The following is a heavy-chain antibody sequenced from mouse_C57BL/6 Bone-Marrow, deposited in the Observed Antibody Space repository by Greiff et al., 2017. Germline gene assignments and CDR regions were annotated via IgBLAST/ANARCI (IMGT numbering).Heavy chain of an antibody. CDR2: INPNNGGT. Sequence: VHVKQSGPELVKPGASVKISCKASGYTFTDYYMNWVKQSPGKSLEWIGDINPNNGGTSYNQKFKGKATLTVDKSSSTAYMELRSLTSEDSAVYYCARSIDYDYAMDYWGQGTSVTVSS. CDR1: GYTFTDYY. CDR3: ARSIDYDYAMDY. D-gene: IGHD2-4*01. J-gene: IGHJ4*01. V-gene: IGHV1-26*01.